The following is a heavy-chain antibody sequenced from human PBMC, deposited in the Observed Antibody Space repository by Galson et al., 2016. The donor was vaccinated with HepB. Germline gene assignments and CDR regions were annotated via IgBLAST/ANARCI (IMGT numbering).Heavy chain of an antibody. J-gene: IGHJ4*02. D-gene: IGHD3-22*01. V-gene: IGHV3-23*01. CDR1: GFTFSSYA. CDR3: AKSPWYDSSGYYYFDY. Sequence: SLRLSCAASGFTFSSYAMSWVRQAPGEGLEWISGISGSGGSTFYADSVKGRFTISRDESKNTLYLQMNSLRAEDTAVYHCAKSPWYDSSGYYYFDYWGQGTLVTVSS. CDR2: ISGSGGST.